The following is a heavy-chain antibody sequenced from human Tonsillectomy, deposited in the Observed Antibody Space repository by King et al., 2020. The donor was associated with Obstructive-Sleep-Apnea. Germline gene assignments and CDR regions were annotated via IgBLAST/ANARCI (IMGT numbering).Heavy chain of an antibody. CDR3: VRRRYFEWLDESDDAFDM. CDR2: FYDSGST. V-gene: IGHV4-59*01. CDR1: GGSISSYY. D-gene: IGHD3-9*01. J-gene: IGHJ3*02. Sequence: VQLQESGPGLVKPSETLSLTCTVSGGSISSYYWSWIRQPPGKGLEWIGFFYDSGSTDYNPSLKSRVTISVDTSKNQFSLKLSSVTAADTAVYYCVRRRYFEWLDESDDAFDMWGQGTMVTVSS.